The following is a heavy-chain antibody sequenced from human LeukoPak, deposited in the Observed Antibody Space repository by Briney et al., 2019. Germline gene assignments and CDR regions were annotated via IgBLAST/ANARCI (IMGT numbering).Heavy chain of an antibody. Sequence: GGSLRLSCAASGFTVSSNYMSWVRQAPGKGLEWVSVIYSGGSTYYADSVKGRFTISRDNSKNTLYLQMNSLRAEDTAIYYCAKAYGTNGYFQLPIDFWGQGTLVTVSS. V-gene: IGHV3-53*01. CDR2: IYSGGST. CDR3: AKAYGTNGYFQLPIDF. J-gene: IGHJ4*02. CDR1: GFTVSSNY. D-gene: IGHD2-8*01.